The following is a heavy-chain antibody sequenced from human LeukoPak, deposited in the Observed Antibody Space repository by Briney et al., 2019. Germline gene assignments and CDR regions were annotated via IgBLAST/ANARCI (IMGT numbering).Heavy chain of an antibody. CDR1: GGSISSSSYY. J-gene: IGHJ4*02. V-gene: IGHV4-39*01. D-gene: IGHD4-23*01. CDR3: ATVITPGYFDY. CDR2: VYYSGNT. Sequence: PSETLSLTCTVSGGSISSSSYYWGWIRQPPEKGLEWIGSVYYSGNTYYNPSLKSRVTISVDTSKNQFSLKLSSVTAADTAVYYCATVITPGYFDYWGQGTLVTVSS.